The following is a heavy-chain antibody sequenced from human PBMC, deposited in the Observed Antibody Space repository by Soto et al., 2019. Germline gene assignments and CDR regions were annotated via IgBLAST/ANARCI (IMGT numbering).Heavy chain of an antibody. V-gene: IGHV3-23*01. CDR1: GFTFSSYA. CDR3: AKLNYYDSSGYTRHDAFDI. CDR2: ISGSGGST. J-gene: IGHJ3*02. D-gene: IGHD3-22*01. Sequence: PGGSLRLSCAASGFTFSSYAMSWVRQAPGKGLEWVSAISGSGGSTYYADSVKGRFTISRDNSKNTLYLQMNSLRAEDTAVYYCAKLNYYDSSGYTRHDAFDIWGQGTMVTVSS.